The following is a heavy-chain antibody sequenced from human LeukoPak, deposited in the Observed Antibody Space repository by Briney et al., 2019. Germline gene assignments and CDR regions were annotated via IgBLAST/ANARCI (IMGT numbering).Heavy chain of an antibody. J-gene: IGHJ4*02. CDR1: GFTFSDYY. D-gene: IGHD3-22*01. CDR2: ISSSGSTI. Sequence: PGGSLRLSCAASGFTFSDYYMSWIRQAPGKGLEWVSYISSSGSTIYYADSVKGRFTISRDNAKNSLYLQMNSLRAEDTAVYYCACYYYHSSGYFQLDYWGQGTLVTVSS. V-gene: IGHV3-11*04. CDR3: ACYYYHSSGYFQLDY.